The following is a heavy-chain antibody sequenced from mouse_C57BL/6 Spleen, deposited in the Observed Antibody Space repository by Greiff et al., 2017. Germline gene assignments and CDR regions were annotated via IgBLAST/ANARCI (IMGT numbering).Heavy chain of an antibody. CDR1: GYTFTSYW. CDR2: IDPNSGGT. CDR3: ASSLYYGSNPWFAY. J-gene: IGHJ3*01. V-gene: IGHV1-72*01. Sequence: QVQLQQPGAELVKPGASVKLSCKASGYTFTSYWMPWVKQRPGRGLEWIGRIDPNSGGTKYNEKFKSKATLTVDKPSSTAYMPLSSLTSEDSAVYYCASSLYYGSNPWFAYWGQGTLVPVSA. D-gene: IGHD1-1*01.